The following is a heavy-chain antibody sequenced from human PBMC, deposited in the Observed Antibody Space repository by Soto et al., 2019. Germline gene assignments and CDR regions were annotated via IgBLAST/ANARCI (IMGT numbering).Heavy chain of an antibody. Sequence: GGSLRLSCAASGFTFSSYAMSWVRQAPGKGLEWVSAISGSGGSTYYADSVKGRFTISRDNSKNTLYLQMNSLRAEDTAVYYCAKGSITIFGVVITTLTYYYYGMDVWGQGTTVTVSS. CDR2: ISGSGGST. J-gene: IGHJ6*02. V-gene: IGHV3-23*01. CDR3: AKGSITIFGVVITTLTYYYYGMDV. CDR1: GFTFSSYA. D-gene: IGHD3-3*01.